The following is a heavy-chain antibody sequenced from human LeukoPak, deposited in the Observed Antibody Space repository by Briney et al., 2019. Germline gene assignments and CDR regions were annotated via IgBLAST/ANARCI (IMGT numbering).Heavy chain of an antibody. J-gene: IGHJ4*02. CDR1: GFTFDDYA. D-gene: IGHD2-2*01. CDR3: AAPIEGYCSSTSCPVDY. V-gene: IGHV3-9*01. CDR2: ISWNSGSI. Sequence: GGSLRLSCAASGFTFDDYAMHWVRQAPGQGLEWVSGISWNSGSIGYADSVKGRFTISRDNAKNSLYLQMNSLRAEDTALYYCAAPIEGYCSSTSCPVDYWGQGTLVTVSS.